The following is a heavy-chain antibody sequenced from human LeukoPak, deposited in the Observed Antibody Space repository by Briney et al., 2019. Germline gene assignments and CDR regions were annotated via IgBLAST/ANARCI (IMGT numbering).Heavy chain of an antibody. CDR3: ARLPGGY. CDR2: MHYSGNT. J-gene: IGHJ4*02. D-gene: IGHD1-26*01. Sequence: AETLSFTCTVSGGSLSSTSSYWGWIRQPPGKGLEWIGYMHYSGNTNYNPSLKSRVTISFDTSKNQFSLNLISATAADTAVYYCARLPGGYWGQGTLAFVSS. CDR1: GGSLSSTSSY. V-gene: IGHV4-39*01.